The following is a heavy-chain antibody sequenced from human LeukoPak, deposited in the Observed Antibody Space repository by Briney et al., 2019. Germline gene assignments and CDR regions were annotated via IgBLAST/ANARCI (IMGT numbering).Heavy chain of an antibody. Sequence: GGSLRLSCAASGFTFSSYGMHWVRQAPGKGLEWVATINQDGSEKYYVDSVKGRFTISRDNAKNSLFLQMNSLRAEDTAVYYCATGGHYFGSWGQGTLVTVSS. J-gene: IGHJ4*02. CDR3: ATGGHYFGS. CDR2: INQDGSEK. V-gene: IGHV3-7*01. CDR1: GFTFSSYG.